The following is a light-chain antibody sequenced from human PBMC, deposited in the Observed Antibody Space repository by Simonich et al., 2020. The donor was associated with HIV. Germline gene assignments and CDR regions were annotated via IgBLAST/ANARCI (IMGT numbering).Light chain of an antibody. CDR3: QQYNSYSYT. CDR1: QSISIL. CDR2: KAS. Sequence: DIQMTQSPSSLSASVGDRVTITCRSSQSISILLAWYQQKPGKAPKLLIYKASSLESGVPSRFSGSGSGTEFTLTISSLQPDDFATYYCQQYNSYSYTFGQGTKLEIK. J-gene: IGKJ2*01. V-gene: IGKV1-5*03.